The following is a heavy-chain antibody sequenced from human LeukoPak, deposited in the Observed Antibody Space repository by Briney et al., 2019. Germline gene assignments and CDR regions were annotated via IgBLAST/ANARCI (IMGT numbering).Heavy chain of an antibody. CDR3: ARRSSSQPPNY. CDR1: GGSISSSSYF. CDR2: MSYSGST. D-gene: IGHD6-13*01. Sequence: SETPSLTCTVSGGSISSSSYFWGWIRQPPGKGLEWVGSMSYSGSTYYNPSLKSRVTISVDTPKNQFSLKLSSVTAADTAVYYCARRSSSQPPNYWGQGTLVTVSS. J-gene: IGHJ4*02. V-gene: IGHV4-39*01.